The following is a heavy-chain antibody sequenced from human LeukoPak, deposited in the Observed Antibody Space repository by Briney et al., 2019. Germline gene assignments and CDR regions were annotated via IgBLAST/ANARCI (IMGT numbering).Heavy chain of an antibody. J-gene: IGHJ4*02. CDR1: GFAFDNYA. V-gene: IGHV3-9*01. D-gene: IGHD3-3*01. CDR2: ISWNSGSI. Sequence: PGGSLRLSCAASGFAFDNYAMHWVRQAPGKGLEWVSGISWNSGSIVYGDSVKGRFTISKDNAKKSLYLQMNSLRAEDTAFYYCAKPATKFGVVSSSAFDNWGQGTLVTVSS. CDR3: AKPATKFGVVSSSAFDN.